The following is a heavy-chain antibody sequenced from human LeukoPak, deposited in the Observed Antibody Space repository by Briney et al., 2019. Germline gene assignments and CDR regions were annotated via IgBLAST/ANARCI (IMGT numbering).Heavy chain of an antibody. V-gene: IGHV5-51*01. CDR2: IYAGDADT. J-gene: IGHJ4*02. CDR3: ARFRGELMDGFDF. D-gene: IGHD1-7*01. Sequence: PGESLKISCKGSGHSFSTDWIAWVRQMPGKGLEWMGVIYAGDADTRCSPSFQGQVTISADKSLNTAYLQWTNLKASDTAMYYCARFRGELMDGFDFWGQGTLVTVSS. CDR1: GHSFSTDW.